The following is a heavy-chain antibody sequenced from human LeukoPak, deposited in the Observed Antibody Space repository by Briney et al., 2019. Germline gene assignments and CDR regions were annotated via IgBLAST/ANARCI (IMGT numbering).Heavy chain of an antibody. CDR2: LTWNSGSI. D-gene: IGHD4-17*01. J-gene: IGHJ4*02. CDR1: GFTFSNYA. V-gene: IGHV3-9*01. CDR3: AKDDPRMTTITD. Sequence: GGSLRLSCAASGFTFSNYAMTWVRQAPGKGLEWVSSLTWNSGSIAYAGSVKGRFTISRDNAKNTLYLQMNSLRAEDTALYYCAKDDPRMTTITDWGQGTLVTVSS.